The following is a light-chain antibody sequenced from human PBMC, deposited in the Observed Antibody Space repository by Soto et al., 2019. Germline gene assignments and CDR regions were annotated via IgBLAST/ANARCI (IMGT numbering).Light chain of an antibody. Sequence: DIVLTQSPGPLSLSPGERATLYCRASQSVSSNHLAWYQQKPGQAPRLLIYGGSSRAGGIPERFSGSGSATEFTLTISRLEPEDFARYYCQHYGRSPITFGQGTRLEIK. CDR3: QHYGRSPIT. CDR2: GGS. CDR1: QSVSSNH. V-gene: IGKV3-20*01. J-gene: IGKJ5*01.